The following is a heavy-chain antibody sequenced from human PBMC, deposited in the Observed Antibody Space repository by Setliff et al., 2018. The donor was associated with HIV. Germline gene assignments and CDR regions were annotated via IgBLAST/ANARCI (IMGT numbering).Heavy chain of an antibody. Sequence: PSETLSLTCAVYGESFSGYYWNWIRQPPGKGLEWIGEINHRGSTNYNPSLKSRVTMSVDTSKNQFSLKLSSVTAADTAVYYCNIYYYYYMDVWGKGTTVTVSS. CDR1: GESFSGYY. J-gene: IGHJ6*03. CDR3: NIYYYYYMDV. CDR2: INHRGST. V-gene: IGHV4-34*01.